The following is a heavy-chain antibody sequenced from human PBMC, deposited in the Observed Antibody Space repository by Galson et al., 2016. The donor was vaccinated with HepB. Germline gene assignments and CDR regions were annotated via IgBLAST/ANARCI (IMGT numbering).Heavy chain of an antibody. V-gene: IGHV1-46*01. CDR2: INPSADST. CDR1: GYTFTSCF. D-gene: IGHD3-22*01. CDR3: ARDRGNYDSTGYYFDY. Sequence: CKASGYTFTSCFIHWVRQAPGQGLQWMGTINPSADSTTYAHNFQGRVTMTRDTSTSTVYMELSSLRSEDTAVFYCARDRGNYDSTGYYFDYWGQGTLVTVSS. J-gene: IGHJ4*02.